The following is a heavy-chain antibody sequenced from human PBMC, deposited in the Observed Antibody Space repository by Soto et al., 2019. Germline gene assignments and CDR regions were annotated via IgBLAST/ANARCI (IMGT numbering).Heavy chain of an antibody. V-gene: IGHV1-69*02. CDR2: IIPILALT. D-gene: IGHD2-15*01. Sequence: QVQLVQSGAEVKKTGSSVKVSCKASGDTSSTYSINWVRQAPGQGLEWVGRIIPILALTNYAQRFQGRVTIPADKSTSKVYMELSSLRSEDTAVYYCARGYWSGGSCYSPRYNWVDPWGQGTLVTVSS. CDR1: GDTSSTYS. CDR3: ARGYWSGGSCYSPRYNWVDP. J-gene: IGHJ5*02.